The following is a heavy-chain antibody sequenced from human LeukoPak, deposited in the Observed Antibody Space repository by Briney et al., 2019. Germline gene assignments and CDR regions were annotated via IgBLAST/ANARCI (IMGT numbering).Heavy chain of an antibody. J-gene: IGHJ2*01. Sequence: GGSLRLSCAASGFTFSSHSMNWVRQAPGKGLEWVSYISSSSSTIYYADSVKGRLTISRDNAKTSLYLQMNSLRAEDTVLYYCAKAPRPDYCSGGSCYSSWYFDLWGRGTLVTVSS. CDR2: ISSSSSTI. CDR3: AKAPRPDYCSGGSCYSSWYFDL. D-gene: IGHD2-15*01. CDR1: GFTFSSHS. V-gene: IGHV3-48*01.